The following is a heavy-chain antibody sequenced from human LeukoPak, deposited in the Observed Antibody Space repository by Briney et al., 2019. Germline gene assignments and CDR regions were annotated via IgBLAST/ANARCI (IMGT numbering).Heavy chain of an antibody. Sequence: GGTLTLSCPASGFTFSGSAMNWVRQAPGKGREWVGRIRSKANSYATAYAASVKGRFTISRDDSKNTAYLQMNSLKTEDTAVYYCTMATTPFDYWGQGTLVTVSS. CDR1: GFTFSGSA. D-gene: IGHD5-24*01. V-gene: IGHV3-73*01. CDR2: IRSKANSYAT. J-gene: IGHJ4*02. CDR3: TMATTPFDY.